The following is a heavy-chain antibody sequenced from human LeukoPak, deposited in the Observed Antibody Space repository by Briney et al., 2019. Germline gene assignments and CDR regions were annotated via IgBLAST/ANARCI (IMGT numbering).Heavy chain of an antibody. CDR1: GFTFSSYW. CDR3: AKNSIAVATFDY. Sequence: GGSLRLSCAASGFTFSSYWMSWVRQAPGKGLEWVANINKDGGEKYYVDSVKGRFTISRDNAKNSLYLQMNSLRADDTAVYYCAKNSIAVATFDYWGQGTLVTVSS. J-gene: IGHJ4*02. D-gene: IGHD6-19*01. V-gene: IGHV3-7*03. CDR2: INKDGGEK.